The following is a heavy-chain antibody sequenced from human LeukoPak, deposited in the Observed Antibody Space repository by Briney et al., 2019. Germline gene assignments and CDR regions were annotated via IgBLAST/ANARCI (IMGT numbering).Heavy chain of an antibody. CDR1: GFTSFSNYW. D-gene: IGHD2-2*01. CDR3: ARDRNYQLSPP. V-gene: IGHV3-74*01. J-gene: IGHJ4*02. Sequence: GGSLRLSCAASGFTSFSNYWIHWVRQAPGKRLVWVSRIKGDGSGTIYADSVKGRFTISRDNARNTVYLQMNSLRVEDTAVYYCARDRNYQLSPPWGQGTLVTVSS. CDR2: IKGDGSGT.